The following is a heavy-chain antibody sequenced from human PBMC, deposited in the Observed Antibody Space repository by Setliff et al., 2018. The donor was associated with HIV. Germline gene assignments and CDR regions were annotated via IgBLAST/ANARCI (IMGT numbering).Heavy chain of an antibody. J-gene: IGHJ4*02. V-gene: IGHV4-59*08. CDR1: GGSITSYY. CDR2: IFDSGTT. Sequence: PSETLSLTCTVSGGSITSYYWNWIRQSPGKGLEWIGYIFDSGTTKYNPSVTSRVTISVDASKNQFFLQLISVTAADTAVYYCARLGGLRYYDSSGYFDYWGQGMLVTVSS. CDR3: ARLGGLRYYDSSGYFDY. D-gene: IGHD3-22*01.